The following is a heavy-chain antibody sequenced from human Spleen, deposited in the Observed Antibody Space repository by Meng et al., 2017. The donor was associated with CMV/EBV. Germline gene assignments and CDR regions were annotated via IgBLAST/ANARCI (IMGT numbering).Heavy chain of an antibody. CDR1: GFTFSSYW. CDR3: ARGGIAAAGIGWFDP. J-gene: IGHJ5*02. V-gene: IGHV3-74*01. D-gene: IGHD6-13*01. CDR2: INSDGSST. Sequence: GGSLRLSCAASGFTFSSYWMHWVRQAPGKGLVWVSRINSDGSSTSYADSVKGRFTISRDNAKNTLYLQMNSLRAEDTAVYYCARGGIAAAGIGWFDPWGQGTLVTVSS.